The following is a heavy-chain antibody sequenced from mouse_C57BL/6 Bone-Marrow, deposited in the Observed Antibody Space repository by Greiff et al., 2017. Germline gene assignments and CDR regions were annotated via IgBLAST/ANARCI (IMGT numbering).Heavy chain of an antibody. V-gene: IGHV5-16*01. CDR3: ARDGGEGDAMDY. CDR1: GFTFSDYY. J-gene: IGHJ4*01. CDR2: INYDGSST. D-gene: IGHD2-13*01. Sequence: DVKLVESEGGLVQPGSSMKLSCTASGFTFSDYYMAWVRQVPEKGLEWVANINYDGSSTYYLDSLKSRFIISRDNAKNILYLQMSSLKSEDTATYYCARDGGEGDAMDYWGQGTSVTVSS.